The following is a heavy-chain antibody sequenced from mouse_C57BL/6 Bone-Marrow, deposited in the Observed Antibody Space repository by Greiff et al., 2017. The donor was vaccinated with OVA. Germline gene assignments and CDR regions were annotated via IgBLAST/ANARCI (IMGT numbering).Heavy chain of an antibody. CDR2: INPSTGGT. V-gene: IGHV1-42*01. D-gene: IGHD1-3*01. CDR3: ARRGAQVDY. J-gene: IGHJ2*01. CDR1: GYSFTGYY. Sequence: EVKLQESGPELVKPGASVKISCKASGYSFTGYYMNWVKQSPEKSLEWIGEINPSTGGTTYNQKFKAKATLTVDKSSSTAYMQLKSLTSEDSAVYYCARRGAQVDYWGQGTTLTVSS.